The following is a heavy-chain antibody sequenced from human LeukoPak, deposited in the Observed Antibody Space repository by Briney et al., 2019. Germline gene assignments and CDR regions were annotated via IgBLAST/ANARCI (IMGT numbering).Heavy chain of an antibody. V-gene: IGHV4-39*01. D-gene: IGHD1-26*01. CDR1: GGSISSSSYY. CDR2: IYLSGST. CDR3: ARAPNSDRWFDP. Sequence: KPSETLSLTCTVSGGSISSSSYYWGCIRQPPGKGLEWIGSIYLSGSTYSRPSLKGRVTKSVGTSKNQFSLKLSSVTAADTAVYYCARAPNSDRWFDPWGQGTLVTVSS. J-gene: IGHJ5*02.